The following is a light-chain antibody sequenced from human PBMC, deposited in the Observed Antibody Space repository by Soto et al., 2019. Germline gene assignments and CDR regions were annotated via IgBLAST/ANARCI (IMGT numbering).Light chain of an antibody. Sequence: QSVLTQPASVSGSPGQSITISCTGTSSDVGAYNYVSWYQQHSGKAPKLMISEVTNRPSGVSNRFSGSKSGNTAYLTISGLQAEDEADYYCCSYTTTSTYVFGTGTKVTVL. V-gene: IGLV2-14*01. J-gene: IGLJ1*01. CDR3: CSYTTTSTYV. CDR2: EVT. CDR1: SSDVGAYNY.